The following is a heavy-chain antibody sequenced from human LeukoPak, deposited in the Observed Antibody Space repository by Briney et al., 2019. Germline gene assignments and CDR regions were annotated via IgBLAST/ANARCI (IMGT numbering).Heavy chain of an antibody. D-gene: IGHD3-10*01. CDR1: GYTFTSYG. CDR2: ISAYNGNT. Sequence: ASVKVSCKASGYTFTSYGISWVRQAPGQGLEWMGWISAYNGNTNYAQKLQGRVTMTTDTSTSTAYMELRSLRSDDTAVYHCARNKGVYGSGSYDNWGPGTLVTVSS. V-gene: IGHV1-18*01. J-gene: IGHJ4*02. CDR3: ARNKGVYGSGSYDN.